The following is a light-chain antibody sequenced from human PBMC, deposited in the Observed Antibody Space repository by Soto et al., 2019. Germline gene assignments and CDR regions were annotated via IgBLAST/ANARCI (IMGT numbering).Light chain of an antibody. Sequence: QSVLTQPASVSGSPGQSITISCTGTSSDVGSDNLVSWYQQHPGKAPKFIIYEVSQRPAGVSYRFSGSKSGNTAYLTISGLQAEDEADYYCCSYAGSITYAFGTGTKVTVL. CDR1: SSDVGSDNL. CDR2: EVS. CDR3: CSYAGSITYA. J-gene: IGLJ1*01. V-gene: IGLV2-23*02.